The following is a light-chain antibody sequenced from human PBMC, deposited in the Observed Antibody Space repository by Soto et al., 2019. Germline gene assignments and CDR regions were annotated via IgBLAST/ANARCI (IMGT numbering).Light chain of an antibody. J-gene: IGKJ4*01. V-gene: IGKV3-20*01. Sequence: EIVLTQSPGTLSLSPGERASLSCRASQSVAKNYLAWYQQKPGQALRLLISGASSRATGIPDRFSGSGSGTDFTLTVSRLEAEDFAVYFCQQYASSPLTFGGRTKVEIK. CDR1: QSVAKNY. CDR2: GAS. CDR3: QQYASSPLT.